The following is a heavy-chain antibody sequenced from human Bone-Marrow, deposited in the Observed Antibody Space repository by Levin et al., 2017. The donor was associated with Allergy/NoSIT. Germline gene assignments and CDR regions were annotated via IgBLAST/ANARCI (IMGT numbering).Heavy chain of an antibody. CDR3: ARDPPQWLVRFGWFDP. V-gene: IGHV3-48*03. D-gene: IGHD6-19*01. CDR2: ISSSGSTI. CDR1: GFTFSSYE. J-gene: IGHJ5*02. Sequence: GGSLRLSCAASGFTFSSYEMNWVRQAPGKGLEWVSYISSSGSTIYYADSVKGRFTISRDNAKNSLYLQMNSLRAEDTAVYYCARDPPQWLVRFGWFDPWGQGTLVTVSS.